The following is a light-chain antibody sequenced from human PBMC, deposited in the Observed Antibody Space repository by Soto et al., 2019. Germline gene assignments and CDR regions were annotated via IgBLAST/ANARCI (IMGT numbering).Light chain of an antibody. J-gene: IGLJ2*01. CDR1: SSDVGSFNL. CDR3: CSYAGYSTFVV. Sequence: QSALTQPASVSGSPGQSITISCTGTSSDVGSFNLVSWYQHHPGKAPNLIIYEVTKRPSGVSNRFSASKSGNTASLTISGVQAEDEADYYCCSYAGYSTFVVFGGGTTVTVL. V-gene: IGLV2-23*02. CDR2: EVT.